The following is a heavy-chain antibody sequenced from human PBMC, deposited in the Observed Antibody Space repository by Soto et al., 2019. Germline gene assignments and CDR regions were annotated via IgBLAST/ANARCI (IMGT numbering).Heavy chain of an antibody. CDR1: GFVFSSYT. J-gene: IGHJ3*02. V-gene: IGHV3-21*01. D-gene: IGHD3-10*01. CDR2: ISGARTSI. CDR3: ARVIQLHRPGRGHEVSDI. Sequence: VPMVESGGGLVKPGGSLRLSCAASGFVFSSYTLHWVRLPPAKRLEWVSSISGARTSIYYADSVRGRFTVSRDNTNISLYLQMDSLRAEDTALYYCARVIQLHRPGRGHEVSDIWGLGTRVTVSS.